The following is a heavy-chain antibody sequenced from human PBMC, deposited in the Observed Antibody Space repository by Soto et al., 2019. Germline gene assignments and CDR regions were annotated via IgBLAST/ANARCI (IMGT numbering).Heavy chain of an antibody. J-gene: IGHJ4*02. Sequence: GESLKISCKGSGYNFSNNWIAWVRQMPGKGLEWMGIIYPGDSDTRYSPSFQGQVTFSADKSNSTAFLQWSSLKASDTAMYYCARRFGQRWLQPYFDSWGQGTLVTVSS. D-gene: IGHD5-12*01. CDR1: GYNFSNNW. CDR2: IYPGDSDT. V-gene: IGHV5-51*01. CDR3: ARRFGQRWLQPYFDS.